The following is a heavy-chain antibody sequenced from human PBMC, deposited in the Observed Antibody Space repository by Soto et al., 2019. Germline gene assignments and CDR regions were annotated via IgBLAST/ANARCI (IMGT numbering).Heavy chain of an antibody. Sequence: GGSLRLSCAASGFIFSDAWMSWVRQAPGKGLEWVGRIKSKTDGETIDYAAPVKGRFTISRDDSKNTLYLQMNSLKTEDTAVYYCARAVAVPADFDYWGQGTLVTVSS. CDR3: ARAVAVPADFDY. CDR1: GFIFSDAW. J-gene: IGHJ4*02. V-gene: IGHV3-15*01. D-gene: IGHD6-19*01. CDR2: IKSKTDGETI.